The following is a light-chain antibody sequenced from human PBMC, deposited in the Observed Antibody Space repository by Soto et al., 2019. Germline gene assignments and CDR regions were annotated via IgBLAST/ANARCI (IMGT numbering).Light chain of an antibody. CDR3: QQYNNWLPIT. CDR1: QSVGSD. V-gene: IGKV3D-15*01. CDR2: DIF. J-gene: IGKJ5*01. Sequence: EIVLIQSTDTLSFSPGERATLSCRASQSVGSDLAWYQQTPGQAPRLVIYDIFTRATGVPTRISGSGSETEFTLTISTLQSEDFAVYYCQQYNNWLPITFGQGTRLEIK.